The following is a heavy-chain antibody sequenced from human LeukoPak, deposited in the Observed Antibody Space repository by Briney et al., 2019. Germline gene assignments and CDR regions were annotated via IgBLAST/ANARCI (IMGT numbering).Heavy chain of an antibody. V-gene: IGHV4-34*01. D-gene: IGHD3-3*01. J-gene: IGHJ4*02. CDR3: ARHGGYDFWSGYYTDYFDY. CDR1: GGSFSGYY. CDR2: INHSGST. Sequence: SETLSLTCAVYGGSFSGYYWSWIRQPPGKGLEWIGEINHSGSTNYNPSLKSRVTISVDTSKNQFSLKLSSVTAADTAVYYCARHGGYDFWSGYYTDYFDYWGQGTLATVSS.